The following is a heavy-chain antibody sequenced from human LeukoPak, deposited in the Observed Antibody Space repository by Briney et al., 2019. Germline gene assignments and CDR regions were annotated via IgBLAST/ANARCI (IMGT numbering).Heavy chain of an antibody. V-gene: IGHV3-30*18. J-gene: IGHJ4*02. D-gene: IGHD2-2*01. Sequence: GGSLRLSCAASGFTFSSYGMHWVRQAPGKGLEWVAVISYDGSNKYYADSVKGRFTISRDNSKNMLYLQMNSLRAEDTAVYYCAKSRGVVPAAPLGYWGQGTLVTVSS. CDR2: ISYDGSNK. CDR3: AKSRGVVPAAPLGY. CDR1: GFTFSSYG.